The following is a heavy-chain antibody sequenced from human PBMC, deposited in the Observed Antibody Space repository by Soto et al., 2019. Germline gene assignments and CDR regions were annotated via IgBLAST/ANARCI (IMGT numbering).Heavy chain of an antibody. CDR3: AKRSGYCISTSCLDSRVDYYYGMDV. J-gene: IGHJ6*02. V-gene: IGHV3-23*01. D-gene: IGHD2-2*03. CDR2: ISGSGGST. CDR1: GFTFSSYA. Sequence: PGGSLRLSCAASGFTFSSYAMSWVRQAPGKGLEWVSAISGSGGSTYYADSVKGRFTISRDNSKNTLYLQMNSLRAEDTAVYYCAKRSGYCISTSCLDSRVDYYYGMDVWGQGTTVTVSS.